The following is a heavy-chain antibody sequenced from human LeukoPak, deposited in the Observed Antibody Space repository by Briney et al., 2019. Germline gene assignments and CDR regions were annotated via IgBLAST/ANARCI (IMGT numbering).Heavy chain of an antibody. J-gene: IGHJ4*02. CDR3: ARHSDLMLPFDY. V-gene: IGHV4-39*01. Sequence: KPSETLSLTCTVSGGSMSSSSYYWGWIRQPPGKGLEWIGSIYYSGSTYYNPSLKSRVTISVDTSKNQFSLKLSSVTAADTAVYHCARHSDLMLPFDYWGQGTLVTVSS. D-gene: IGHD3-10*02. CDR2: IYYSGST. CDR1: GGSMSSSSYY.